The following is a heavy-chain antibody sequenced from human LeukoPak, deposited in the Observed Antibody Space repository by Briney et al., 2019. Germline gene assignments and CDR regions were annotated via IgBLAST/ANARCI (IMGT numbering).Heavy chain of an antibody. J-gene: IGHJ4*02. V-gene: IGHV4-39*01. CDR2: IYYSGST. D-gene: IGHD4-17*01. CDR1: GGYISSSSYY. Sequence: SETLSLTCTVSGGYISSSSYYWGWIRQPPGKGLEWIGSIYYSGSTYYNPSLQSRVTISVDTSKNQFSLKSSSVTAADTAVYYCARARHDYGDYGNDYWGQGTLVTVSS. CDR3: ARARHDYGDYGNDY.